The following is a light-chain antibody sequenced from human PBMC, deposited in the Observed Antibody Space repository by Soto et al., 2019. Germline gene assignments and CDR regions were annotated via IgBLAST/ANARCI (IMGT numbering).Light chain of an antibody. CDR3: SSYTSSSTLI. V-gene: IGLV2-14*03. CDR1: SSDVGGYKY. CDR2: DVT. J-gene: IGLJ2*01. Sequence: QSALTQPASVSGSPGQSITISCTGTSSDVGGYKYVSWFQHHPGKAPKLILYDVTTRPSGVSNRFSGSKSDNTASLTISGLQAEDEADYYCSSYTSSSTLIFGGGTKVTVL.